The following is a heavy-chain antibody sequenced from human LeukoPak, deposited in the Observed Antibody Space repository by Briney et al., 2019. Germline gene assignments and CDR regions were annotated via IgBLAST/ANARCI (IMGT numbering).Heavy chain of an antibody. CDR3: ARNLYCSGGSCYSDY. CDR1: GYTFTSYG. J-gene: IGHJ4*02. V-gene: IGHV1-18*01. CDR2: ISAYNGNT. Sequence: ASVKVSCKASGYTFTSYGISWARQAPGQGLEWMGWISAYNGNTNYAQKLQGRVTMTTDTSTSTAYMELRSLRSDDTAVYYCARNLYCSGGSCYSDYWGQGTLVTVSS. D-gene: IGHD2-15*01.